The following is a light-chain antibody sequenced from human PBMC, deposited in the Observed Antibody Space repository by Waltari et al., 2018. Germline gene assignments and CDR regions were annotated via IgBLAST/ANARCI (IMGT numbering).Light chain of an antibody. CDR1: SSYIGGYNY. CDR2: DVT. J-gene: IGLJ1*01. Sequence: QAALTQPPSVSGSPGQSLTISCTGTSSYIGGYNYVSWYQQHPGKVPKLMIYDVTKRPSGVSDRFSGSKSGNTASLTISGLQAEDEADYYCSSYAGSNTFIFGAGTRLTVL. V-gene: IGLV2-11*01. CDR3: SSYAGSNTFI.